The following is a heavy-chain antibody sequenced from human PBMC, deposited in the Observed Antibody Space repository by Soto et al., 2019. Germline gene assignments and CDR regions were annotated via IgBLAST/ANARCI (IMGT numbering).Heavy chain of an antibody. CDR1: GGSFSGYY. CDR3: ASFLYGDPPSHVPTIDY. CDR2: INHSGST. J-gene: IGHJ4*02. V-gene: IGHV4-34*01. Sequence: SETLSLTCAVYGGSFSGYYWSWIRQPPGKGLEWIGEINHSGSTNYNPSLKSRVTISVDTSKNQFSLKLSSVTAADTAVYYCASFLYGDPPSHVPTIDYWGQGTLVSVSS. D-gene: IGHD4-17*01.